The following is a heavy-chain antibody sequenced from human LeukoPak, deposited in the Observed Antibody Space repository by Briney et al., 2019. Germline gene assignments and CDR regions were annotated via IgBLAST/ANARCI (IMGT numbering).Heavy chain of an antibody. D-gene: IGHD5-24*01. CDR3: ARDGYNSAPNVFDI. CDR2: INHSGST. V-gene: IGHV4-34*01. CDR1: GGSFSGYY. Sequence: PSETLSLTCAVYGGSFSGYYWSWIRQPPGKGLEWIGEINHSGSTNYNPSLKSRVTISVDTSKNQFSLKLSSVTAADTAVYYCARDGYNSAPNVFDIWGQGTMVTVSS. J-gene: IGHJ3*02.